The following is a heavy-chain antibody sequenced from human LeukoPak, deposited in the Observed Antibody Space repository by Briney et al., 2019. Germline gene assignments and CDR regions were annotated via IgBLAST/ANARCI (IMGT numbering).Heavy chain of an antibody. CDR1: GYSFTSYW. V-gene: IGHV5-51*01. D-gene: IGHD3-22*01. Sequence: GESLKISCKGSGYSFTSYWIGWVRQMPGKGLEWMGIIYPGDSDTRYSPSFQGQVTISADKSISTAYLQWSSLKASDTAMYYCATLRTDDSGGYALGGLDYWGQGTLVTVSS. CDR3: ATLRTDDSGGYALGGLDY. CDR2: IYPGDSDT. J-gene: IGHJ4*02.